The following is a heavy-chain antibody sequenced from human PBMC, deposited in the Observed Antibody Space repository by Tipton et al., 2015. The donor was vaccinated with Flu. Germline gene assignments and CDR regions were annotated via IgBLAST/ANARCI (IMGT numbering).Heavy chain of an antibody. CDR1: GGSINNYY. J-gene: IGHJ4*02. CDR3: ARLSFYDVDLKNFYFDY. D-gene: IGHD3-10*02. CDR2: AYYSGNS. V-gene: IGHV4-59*04. Sequence: TLSLTCSVSGGSINNYYLSWIRQPPGKGLEWIGSAYYSGNSYYNPSLKSRVAMSVDTSKNQLSLKLSSVTAADTAMFYCARLSFYDVDLKNFYFDYWGQGTLVTVSS.